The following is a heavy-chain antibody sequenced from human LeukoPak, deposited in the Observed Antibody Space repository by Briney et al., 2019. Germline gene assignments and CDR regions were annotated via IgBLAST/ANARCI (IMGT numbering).Heavy chain of an antibody. CDR3: AGKDGDY. CDR2: VYTSGST. J-gene: IGHJ4*02. CDR1: GGSISSGSYY. V-gene: IGHV4-61*02. Sequence: SETLSLTCTVSGGSISSGSYYWSWIRQPAGKGLEWIGRVYTSGSTNYNPSLKSRVTMSLDTSRNQFSLKLSTVTAADTAVYYCAGKDGDYWGQGTLVTVSS.